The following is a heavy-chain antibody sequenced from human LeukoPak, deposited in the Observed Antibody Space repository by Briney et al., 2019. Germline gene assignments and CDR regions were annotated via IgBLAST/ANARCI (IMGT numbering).Heavy chain of an antibody. CDR3: ARTPSPYSSGWYFDY. CDR1: GDSVSINSAA. Sequence: SQTLSLTCAISGDSVSINSAAWNWIRQSTSRGLEWLGRTYQRTKWYNDYAVSVKSRITINPDISKNQFSLQLNSVTPEGTALYYCARTPSPYSSGWYFDYWGQGTLVTVSS. D-gene: IGHD6-19*01. J-gene: IGHJ4*02. V-gene: IGHV6-1*01. CDR2: TYQRTKWYN.